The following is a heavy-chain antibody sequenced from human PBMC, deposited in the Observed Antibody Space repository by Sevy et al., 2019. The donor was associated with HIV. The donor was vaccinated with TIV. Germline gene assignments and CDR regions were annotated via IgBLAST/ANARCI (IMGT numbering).Heavy chain of an antibody. J-gene: IGHJ4*02. CDR2: IKDDGTET. Sequence: GGSLRLSCAASGFSFSDYWMSWVRQAPGKGLEWVANIKDDGTETYYVDSVKGRFTISRDNGKKPLYLQMNSLRVEDTTVYYCARPGCLWAFDEWGQGVLVTVSS. CDR1: GFSFSDYW. V-gene: IGHV3-7*01. CDR3: ARPGCLWAFDE. D-gene: IGHD3-10*01.